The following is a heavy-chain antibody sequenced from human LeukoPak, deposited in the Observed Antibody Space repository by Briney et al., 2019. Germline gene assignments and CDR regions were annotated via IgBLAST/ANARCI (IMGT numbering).Heavy chain of an antibody. CDR3: TTGCWSGGSCRLVPNVH. J-gene: IGHJ4*02. Sequence: GGSLRLSCAASGFTFSSYGMHWVRQAPGKGLEWVAVISYDGSNKYYADSVKGRFTISRDNSKNTLYLQMNSLKTEDTAVYYCTTGCWSGGSCRLVPNVHWGQGTLDTVSS. CDR1: GFTFSSYG. V-gene: IGHV3-30*03. D-gene: IGHD2-15*01. CDR2: ISYDGSNK.